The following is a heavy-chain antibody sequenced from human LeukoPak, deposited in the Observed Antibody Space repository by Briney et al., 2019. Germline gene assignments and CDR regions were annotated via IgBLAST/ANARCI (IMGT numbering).Heavy chain of an antibody. CDR1: GFTFSSYS. CDR2: IISSSSYI. J-gene: IGHJ4*02. D-gene: IGHD6-6*01. V-gene: IGHV3-21*01. Sequence: PGGSLRLSCAASGFTFSSYSMNWVRQAPGKGLEWVSSIISSSSYISYADSVKGRFTISRDNAKNSLYLKMNSLRAEDTAVYYCARGSSYFFDYWGQGTLVTVSS. CDR3: ARGSSYFFDY.